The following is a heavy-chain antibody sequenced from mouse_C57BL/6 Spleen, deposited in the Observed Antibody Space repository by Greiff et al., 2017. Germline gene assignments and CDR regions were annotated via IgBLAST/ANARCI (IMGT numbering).Heavy chain of an antibody. CDR3: TREENYDVRFAY. CDR2: IYPGNSDT. CDR1: GYTFTSYW. Sequence: VQLQQSGTVLARPGASVKMSCKTSGYTFTSYWMHWVKQRPGQGLEWIGAIYPGNSDTSYNQKFKGQAKLTAVPSASTAYMELSSLTNEDSAVYYCTREENYDVRFAYWGQGTLVTVSA. V-gene: IGHV1-5*01. D-gene: IGHD2-4*01. J-gene: IGHJ3*01.